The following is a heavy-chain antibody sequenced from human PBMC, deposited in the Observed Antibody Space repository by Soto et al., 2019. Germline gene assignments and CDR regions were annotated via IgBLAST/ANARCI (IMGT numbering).Heavy chain of an antibody. CDR1: GFTFSNYA. V-gene: IGHV3-23*01. J-gene: IGHJ4*02. CDR3: AKDLIRGDGYIDFDY. CDR2: IFAGGGST. D-gene: IGHD3-10*01. Sequence: LRLSCAPSGFTFSNYAMFWVRQAPGKGLEWVSTIFAGGGSTYYADSVKGRFTISRDNSKNILFLQMDSLRAEDTAVYFCAKDLIRGDGYIDFDYWGQGTLVTVSS.